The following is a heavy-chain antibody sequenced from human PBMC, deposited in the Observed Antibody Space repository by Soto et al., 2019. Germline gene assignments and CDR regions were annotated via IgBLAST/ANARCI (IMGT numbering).Heavy chain of an antibody. V-gene: IGHV4-59*08. J-gene: IGHJ4*02. CDR2: IYYTGTT. CDR1: GGSIRDYY. Sequence: SETLSLTCTVSGGSIRDYYWGWIRQSPGKGLEWIGYIYYTGTTTYNPSLKSRVSISIDTSKSEVSLKLTSVTAADTAVYYCARLGGYYQSLDSWGQGTVVTVSS. CDR3: ARLGGYYQSLDS. D-gene: IGHD3-22*01.